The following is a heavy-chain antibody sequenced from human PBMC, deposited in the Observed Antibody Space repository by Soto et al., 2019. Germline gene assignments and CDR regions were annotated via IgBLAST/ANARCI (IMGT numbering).Heavy chain of an antibody. D-gene: IGHD6-6*01. J-gene: IGHJ5*02. Sequence: ASVKVSCKASGYTFTSYDINWVRQATGQGLEWMGWMNPNSGNTGYAQKFLGRVTMTRNTSISTAYMERSSLRSEDTAVYYCARGRRAYSSFFSPPPNWFDPWGQGTLVTVSS. V-gene: IGHV1-8*02. CDR3: ARGRRAYSSFFSPPPNWFDP. CDR2: MNPNSGNT. CDR1: GYTFTSYD.